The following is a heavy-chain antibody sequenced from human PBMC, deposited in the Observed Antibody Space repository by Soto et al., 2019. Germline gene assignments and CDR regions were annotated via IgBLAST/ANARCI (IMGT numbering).Heavy chain of an antibody. Sequence: EVQLVESGGGLVQPGGSLRLSCAASGFTFSNYWMTWVRQAPGKGLEWVASINQNGGAMHYVDSVKGRFTVSRDNAKNTLYLQMNSPRPEDTAVYYCAKAGYYDTSGYYYYFHYWGQGTLVTVSS. V-gene: IGHV3-7*01. CDR1: GFTFSNYW. CDR3: AKAGYYDTSGYYYYFHY. D-gene: IGHD3-22*01. J-gene: IGHJ4*02. CDR2: INQNGGAM.